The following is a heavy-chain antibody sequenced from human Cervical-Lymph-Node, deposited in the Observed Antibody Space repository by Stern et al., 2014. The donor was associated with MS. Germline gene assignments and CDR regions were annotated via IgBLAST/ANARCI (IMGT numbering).Heavy chain of an antibody. V-gene: IGHV5-51*01. CDR3: ARVALGMITAFDF. D-gene: IGHD3-16*01. CDR1: GYSFSTYY. J-gene: IGHJ4*02. CDR2: IYPGDSDA. Sequence: QLVESGAEVKKPGESLKISCKGSGYSFSTYYIGWVRQMPGKGLELMGLIYPGDSDARYSPSFQGQVTISADKSISTAYLQWSSLKASDTAMYYCARVALGMITAFDFWGQGALVTVSS.